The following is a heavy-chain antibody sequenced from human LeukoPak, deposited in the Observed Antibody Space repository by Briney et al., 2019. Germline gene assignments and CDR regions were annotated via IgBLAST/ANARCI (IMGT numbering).Heavy chain of an antibody. CDR3: ARVFATGPSFDY. D-gene: IGHD3-9*01. J-gene: IGHJ4*02. CDR2: IGDDGGNM. V-gene: IGHV3-74*01. CDR1: GFTFRSYW. Sequence: PGGSLRLSCAASGFTFRSYWMHWGRQAPGKGLEWVSRIGDDGGNMNYADSVKGRFTISRDNAKNTLYLQMNSLRPEDTAVYYCARVFATGPSFDYWGQGTLVTVSS.